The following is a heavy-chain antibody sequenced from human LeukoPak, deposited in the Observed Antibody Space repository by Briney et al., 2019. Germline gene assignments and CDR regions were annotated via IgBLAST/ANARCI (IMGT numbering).Heavy chain of an antibody. Sequence: SETLSLTCTVSGGSISSGSYYWSWIRQPAGTGLEWIGRIYTSGSTNYNPSLKSRVATSVDTSKSQFPLKLRSATAADTAVYYCARDRTYYYDILTGPHLRFMDVWGKGTTVTISS. CDR3: ARDRTYYYDILTGPHLRFMDV. V-gene: IGHV4-61*02. D-gene: IGHD3-9*01. J-gene: IGHJ6*03. CDR2: IYTSGST. CDR1: GGSISSGSYY.